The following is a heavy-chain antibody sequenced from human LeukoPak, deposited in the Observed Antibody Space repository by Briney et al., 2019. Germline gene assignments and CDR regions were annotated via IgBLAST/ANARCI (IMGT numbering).Heavy chain of an antibody. CDR3: ARRVTIFPYYYMDV. Sequence: PGGSLRLSCAASGFTFSDYYMGWIRQAPGKGLEWVSYISSSGSTIYYADSVKGRFTISRDNAKNSLYLQMNSLRAEDTAVYYCARRVTIFPYYYMDVWGKGTTVTVSS. CDR2: ISSSGSTI. J-gene: IGHJ6*03. CDR1: GFTFSDYY. V-gene: IGHV3-11*01. D-gene: IGHD3-3*01.